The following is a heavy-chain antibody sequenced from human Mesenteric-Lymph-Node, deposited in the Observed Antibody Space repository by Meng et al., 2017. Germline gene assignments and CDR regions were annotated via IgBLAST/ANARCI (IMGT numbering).Heavy chain of an antibody. Sequence: QVQLQQWGAGLLKPSETLSLTCAVYGGSFSGYYWSWIRQPPGKGLEWIGYIYYSGSTYSNASLKSRVTISIDRSKNQLSLKLSSVTAADTAVYYCARDRKHYGERGWFDPWGQGTLVTVSS. V-gene: IGHV4-34*01. J-gene: IGHJ5*01. CDR3: ARDRKHYGERGWFDP. CDR2: IYYSGST. D-gene: IGHD4-17*01. CDR1: GGSFSGYY.